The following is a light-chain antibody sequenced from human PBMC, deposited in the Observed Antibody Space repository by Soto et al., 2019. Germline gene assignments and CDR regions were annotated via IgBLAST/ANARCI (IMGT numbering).Light chain of an antibody. V-gene: IGLV2-14*01. CDR1: SSDVGGYNY. CDR2: EVS. CDR3: SSYTSSSTLEGYV. Sequence: QSVLTQPASVSGSPGQSITISCTGTSSDVGGYNYVSWYQQHPGKAPKLMIYEVSNRPSGVSNRFSGSKSGNTASLTISGLQAEDEADYYCSSYTSSSTLEGYVFGTETKLTVL. J-gene: IGLJ1*01.